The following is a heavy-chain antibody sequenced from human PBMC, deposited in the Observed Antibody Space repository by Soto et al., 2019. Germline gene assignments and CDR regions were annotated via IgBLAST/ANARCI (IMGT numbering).Heavy chain of an antibody. CDR3: ARDRGTYFDY. V-gene: IGHV1-18*01. J-gene: IGHJ4*02. CDR2: IAAYNGDT. Sequence: QVQLVQSGAEVKKPGASVRVSYKASGYTFRNFGYSWLRQAPGQRPEWMGCIAAYNGDTNFAPSLRGRLTMTTDTSTTTVYMELNSLTSDDTAVYYCARDRGTYFDYWGQGTLVTVSS. CDR1: GYTFRNFG.